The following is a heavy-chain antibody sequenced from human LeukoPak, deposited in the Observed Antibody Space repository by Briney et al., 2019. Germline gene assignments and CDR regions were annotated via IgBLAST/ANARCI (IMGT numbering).Heavy chain of an antibody. CDR3: AMKASMVRALVDY. D-gene: IGHD3-10*01. V-gene: IGHV4-34*01. CDR1: GGSFSGYY. CDR2: INHSGST. Sequence: SETLSLTCAVYGGSFSGYYWGWIRQPPGKGLEWIGEINHSGSTNYNPSLKSRVTISVDTSKNQFSLKLSSVTAADTAVYYCAMKASMVRALVDYWGQGTLVTVSS. J-gene: IGHJ4*02.